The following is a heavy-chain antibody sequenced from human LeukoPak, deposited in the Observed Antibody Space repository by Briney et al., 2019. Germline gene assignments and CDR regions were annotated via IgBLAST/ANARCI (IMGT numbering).Heavy chain of an antibody. Sequence: GASVKVSCKVSGYTFTSYGISWVRQAPGQGLEWMGWITAYNGNTYSAQRLQGRVTMTTDTSTSTACMELRSLRSDDTAVYYCARGASTSSHDYWGQGTLVTVSS. D-gene: IGHD2/OR15-2a*01. V-gene: IGHV1-18*01. CDR3: ARGASTSSHDY. CDR1: GYTFTSYG. CDR2: ITAYNGNT. J-gene: IGHJ4*02.